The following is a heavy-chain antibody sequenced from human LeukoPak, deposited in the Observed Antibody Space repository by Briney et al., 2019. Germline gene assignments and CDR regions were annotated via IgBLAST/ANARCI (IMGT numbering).Heavy chain of an antibody. D-gene: IGHD2-2*01. J-gene: IGHJ3*02. CDR1: GFTFDDYG. CDR3: ASAVGGSSANAFDI. Sequence: GGSLRLSCAASGFTFDDYGMSWVRQAPGKGLEWVSGINWNGGSTGYADSVKGRFTISRDSAKNSLYLQMNSLRAEDTALYYCASAVGGSSANAFDIWGQGTMVTVSS. CDR2: INWNGGST. V-gene: IGHV3-20*04.